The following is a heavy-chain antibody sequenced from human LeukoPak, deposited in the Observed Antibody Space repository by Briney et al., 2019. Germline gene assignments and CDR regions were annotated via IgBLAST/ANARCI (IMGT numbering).Heavy chain of an antibody. J-gene: IGHJ4*02. CDR2: IYYSGST. Sequence: PSETLSLTCTVSGGPMNPYHWGWIRQPPGKGLEWTGYIYYSGSTNYNPSLKSRVTISVDTSKNQFSLKLSSVTAADTAIYYCARAVSGRFDYWGQGTLVTVSS. CDR1: GGPMNPYH. D-gene: IGHD6-19*01. V-gene: IGHV4-59*08. CDR3: ARAVSGRFDY.